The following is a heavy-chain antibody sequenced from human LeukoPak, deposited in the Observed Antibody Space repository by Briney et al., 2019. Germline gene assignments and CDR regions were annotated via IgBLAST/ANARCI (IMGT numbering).Heavy chain of an antibody. CDR3: TTVFSAAAGTDAFDI. V-gene: IGHV3-15*01. J-gene: IGHJ3*02. Sequence: PGGSLRLSCAASGFTFSNAWMSWVRQAPGKGLEWVGRIKSKTDGGTTDYAAPVKGRFTISRDDSKNTLYLQMNSLKTEDTAVYYCTTVFSAAAGTDAFDIWGQGTMVTVSS. CDR1: GFTFSNAW. D-gene: IGHD6-13*01. CDR2: IKSKTDGGTT.